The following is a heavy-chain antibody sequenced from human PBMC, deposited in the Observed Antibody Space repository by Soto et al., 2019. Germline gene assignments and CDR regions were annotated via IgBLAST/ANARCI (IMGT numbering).Heavy chain of an antibody. Sequence: GGSLRLSCAASGFTFSNNGMHWVRRAPGKGLEWVTIISYDGSNKYYADSVKGRFTISRDNSRNTLYLQMNSLRAEDTAVYYCAREIVVARGASYFDYWGPGTLVTVSS. V-gene: IGHV3-30*03. CDR3: AREIVVARGASYFDY. CDR2: ISYDGSNK. CDR1: GFTFSNNG. D-gene: IGHD2-2*01. J-gene: IGHJ4*02.